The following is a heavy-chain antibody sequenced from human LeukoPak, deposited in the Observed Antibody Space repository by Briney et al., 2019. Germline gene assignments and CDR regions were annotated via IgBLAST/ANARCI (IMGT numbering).Heavy chain of an antibody. J-gene: IGHJ4*02. CDR1: GFTFSSYG. CDR3: AKLSDYGESVDY. CDR2: ISYDGSNK. V-gene: IGHV3-30*18. D-gene: IGHD4-17*01. Sequence: PGGSLRLSCAASGFTFSSYGTHWVRQAPGKGLEWVAVISYDGSNKYYADSVKGRFTISRDNSKNTLYLQMNSLRAEDTAVYYCAKLSDYGESVDYWGQGTLVTVSS.